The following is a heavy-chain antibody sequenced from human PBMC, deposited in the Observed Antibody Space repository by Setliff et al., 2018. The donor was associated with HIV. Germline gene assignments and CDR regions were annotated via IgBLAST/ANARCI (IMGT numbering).Heavy chain of an antibody. J-gene: IGHJ4*02. V-gene: IGHV4-34*01. CDR2: INHSGST. D-gene: IGHD3-3*01. Sequence: PSETLSLTCAVDGGSFSGYYWSWIRQPPGKGLEWIGEINHSGSTNYNPSLKSRVTISVDTSKNQFSLKLTSVTAADTAVYYCARGIENFWSGYIRWGQGTLVTVSS. CDR3: ARGIENFWSGYIR. CDR1: GGSFSGYY.